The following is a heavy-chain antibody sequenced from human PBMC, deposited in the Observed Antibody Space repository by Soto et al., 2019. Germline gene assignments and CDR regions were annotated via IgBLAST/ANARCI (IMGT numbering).Heavy chain of an antibody. CDR1: GGTFSTYI. D-gene: IGHD3-3*01. V-gene: IGHV1-69*08. CDR2: IIPIPDIT. CDR3: ARDRITTRGDAFDL. J-gene: IGHJ3*01. Sequence: QVQLVQSGAEVRKPGSSVKVSCKAPGGTFSTYIISWVRQAPGQGLEWMGRIIPIPDITNYAQKFQGRVTVTADRSTSTAYMELTRLKSDDTAGYYCARDRITTRGDAFDLWGQGTMVTVSS.